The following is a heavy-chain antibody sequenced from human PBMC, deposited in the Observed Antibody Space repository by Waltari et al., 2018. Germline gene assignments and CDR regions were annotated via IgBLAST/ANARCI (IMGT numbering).Heavy chain of an antibody. D-gene: IGHD6-13*01. V-gene: IGHV4-59*01. Sequence: QVQLQESGPGLVKPSETLSLSCSVSGGSISSYYWSWIRQPPGKGLEWIGHMYYTGSTDYNPSLKSRVTISLDTSQNQVSLKLSSVTAADTAVYYCAIGLSSSWPEAFDIWGQGTMVTVSS. J-gene: IGHJ3*02. CDR1: GGSISSYY. CDR2: MYYTGST. CDR3: AIGLSSSWPEAFDI.